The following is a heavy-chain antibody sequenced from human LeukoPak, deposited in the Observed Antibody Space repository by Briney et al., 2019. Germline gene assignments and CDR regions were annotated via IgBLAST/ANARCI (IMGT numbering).Heavy chain of an antibody. J-gene: IGHJ3*02. CDR1: GYTFTSYD. Sequence: ASVKVSCKASGYTFTSYDINWVRQAPGQGREWMGWVKPNSGNTGYAQNFQGRVTMTRNTSISTAYMELSSLRAEVTVVYYCARVGRGYNILTGYYNDDFDIWGQGTMVTVSS. CDR3: ARVGRGYNILTGYYNDDFDI. D-gene: IGHD3-9*01. CDR2: VKPNSGNT. V-gene: IGHV1-8*01.